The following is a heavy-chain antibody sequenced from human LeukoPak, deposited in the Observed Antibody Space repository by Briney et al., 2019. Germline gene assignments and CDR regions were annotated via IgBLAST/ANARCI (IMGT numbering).Heavy chain of an antibody. D-gene: IGHD4-17*01. J-gene: IGHJ4*02. Sequence: GGSLRVSCAAAGFTVSSSYMSWVRQAPGKGLEWVSVIYSGGSTYYADSVKGRFTISRDNSKNTLYLQMNSLRAEDTAVYYCARESTVTTPYFDYWGQGTLVTVAS. CDR1: GFTVSSSY. CDR2: IYSGGST. V-gene: IGHV3-53*01. CDR3: ARESTVTTPYFDY.